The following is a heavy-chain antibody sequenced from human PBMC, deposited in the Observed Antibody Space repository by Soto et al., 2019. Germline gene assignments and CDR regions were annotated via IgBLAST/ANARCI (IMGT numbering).Heavy chain of an antibody. J-gene: IGHJ4*02. Sequence: GGSLRLSCAASGFSFNSYAMSWVRQAPGKGLEWVSSIHGNGSTYYVDSVKGRFTISRDNSKNTLDLQMNSLRVEDTAVYYCAKNYYFDSWGQGTLVTVSS. V-gene: IGHV3-23*01. CDR3: AKNYYFDS. CDR1: GFSFNSYA. CDR2: IHGNGST.